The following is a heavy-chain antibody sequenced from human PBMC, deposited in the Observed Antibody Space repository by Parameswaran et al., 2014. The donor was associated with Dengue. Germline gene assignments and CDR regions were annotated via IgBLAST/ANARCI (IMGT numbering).Heavy chain of an antibody. D-gene: IGHD3-10*01. CDR3: ARGAGWFDP. CDR2: IYYSGST. Sequence: RWIRQPPGKGLEWIGYIYYSGSTNYNPSLKSRVTISVDTSKNQFSLKLSSVTAADTAVYYCARGAGWFDPWGQGTLVTVSS. V-gene: IGHV4-59*01. J-gene: IGHJ5*02.